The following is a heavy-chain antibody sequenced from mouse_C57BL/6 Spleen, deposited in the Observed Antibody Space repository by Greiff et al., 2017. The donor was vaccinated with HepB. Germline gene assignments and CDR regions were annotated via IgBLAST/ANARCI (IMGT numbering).Heavy chain of an antibody. CDR3: ARMGDYDGLYYFDY. J-gene: IGHJ2*01. D-gene: IGHD2-4*01. V-gene: IGHV5-17*01. CDR1: GFTFSDYG. CDR2: ISSGSSTI. Sequence: EVMLVESGGGLVKPGGSLKLSCAASGFTFSDYGMHWVRQAPEKGLEWVAYISSGSSTIYYADTVKGRFTISRDNAKNTLFLQMTSLRSEDTAMYYCARMGDYDGLYYFDYWGQGTTLTVSS.